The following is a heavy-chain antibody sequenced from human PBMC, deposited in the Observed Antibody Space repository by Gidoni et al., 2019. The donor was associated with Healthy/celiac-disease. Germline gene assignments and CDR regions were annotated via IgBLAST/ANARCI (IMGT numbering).Heavy chain of an antibody. Sequence: QLQLQESGPGLVKPSETLSLTCTVSGGSISSSSYYWGGIRQPPGKGLAWIGSIYYSGSTYYNPSLKSRVTISVDTSKNQFSLKLSSVTAADTAVYYCASPNRYFDYWGQGTLVTVSS. CDR3: ASPNRYFDY. J-gene: IGHJ4*02. V-gene: IGHV4-39*01. D-gene: IGHD7-27*01. CDR1: GGSISSSSYY. CDR2: IYYSGST.